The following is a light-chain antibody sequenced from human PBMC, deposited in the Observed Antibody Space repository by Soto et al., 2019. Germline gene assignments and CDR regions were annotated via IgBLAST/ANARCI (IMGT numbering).Light chain of an antibody. J-gene: IGLJ1*01. V-gene: IGLV2-23*02. CDR3: CSSGGSPTYV. CDR1: SSNVGSYKL. CDR2: EVN. Sequence: QSVLTQPASVSGSPGQSITISCTGTSSNVGSYKLVSWYQQHPGKAPKLMIFEVNKRPSGVSNRFSGSKSGNTASLTISGLKAEDEAVYYCCSSGGSPTYVFGTGTKGTVL.